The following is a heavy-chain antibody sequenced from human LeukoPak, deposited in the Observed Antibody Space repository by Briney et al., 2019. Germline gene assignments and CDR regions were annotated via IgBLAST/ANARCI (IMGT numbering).Heavy chain of an antibody. D-gene: IGHD3-3*01. V-gene: IGHV3-7*01. CDR2: IKQDGSEK. CDR1: GFTFSSYW. J-gene: IGHJ4*02. CDR3: ARGMGDFWSGSPLSALD. Sequence: PGGSLRLSCAASGFTFSSYWMSWDRQVPGKGLEWVANIKQDGSEKYYVDSLKGRFTISRDNAKNSLYLQMNSLRAEDTAVYYCARGMGDFWSGSPLSALDWGQGTLVTVSS.